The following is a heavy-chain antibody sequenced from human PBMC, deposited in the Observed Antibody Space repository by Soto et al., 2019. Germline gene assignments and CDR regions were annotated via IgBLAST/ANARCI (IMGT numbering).Heavy chain of an antibody. CDR2: TNYRRNT. J-gene: IGHJ4*02. CDR3: ARHGHWAPLDD. CDR1: GGSIDSSDFY. V-gene: IGHV4-39*01. D-gene: IGHD3-16*01. Sequence: QLQRQESGPGLVKPSETLSLTCSVSGGSIDSSDFYWVWTRQPPGEGLEWIGSTNYRRNTYYNSSLRSRVTLSVDTSKNQFSLRLSSVTAADTAVYYCARHGHWAPLDDWGQGTLVDVSS.